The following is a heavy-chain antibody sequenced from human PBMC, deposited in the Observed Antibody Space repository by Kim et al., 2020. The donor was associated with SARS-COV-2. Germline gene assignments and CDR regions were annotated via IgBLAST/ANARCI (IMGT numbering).Heavy chain of an antibody. D-gene: IGHD1-26*01. J-gene: IGHJ4*02. CDR2: ISTSGSII. CDR3: ARDVQSGSFIRYYDY. V-gene: IGHV3-48*02. CDR1: GFTFRSYS. Sequence: GGSLRLSCTASGFTFRSYSMNWVRQAPGKGLEWVSSISTSGSIIYYAESVKGRFTISRDNAMNSLYLEMNSLRDEDTAVYYCARDVQSGSFIRYYDYWGQGTLVTVSS.